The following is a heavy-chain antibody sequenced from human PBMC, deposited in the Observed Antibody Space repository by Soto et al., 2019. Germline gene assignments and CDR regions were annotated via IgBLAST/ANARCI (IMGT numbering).Heavy chain of an antibody. V-gene: IGHV3-33*01. Sequence: QVQLVESGGGVVQPGRSLRLSCAASGFTFSSYGMHWVRQAPGKGLEWVAVIWYDGSNKYYADSVKGRFTISRDNSKNTLYLQMNSLRAEDTAVYYCARDKRDLRFLEWSYYFDYWGQGTLVTVSS. CDR1: GFTFSSYG. CDR3: ARDKRDLRFLEWSYYFDY. J-gene: IGHJ4*02. CDR2: IWYDGSNK. D-gene: IGHD3-3*01.